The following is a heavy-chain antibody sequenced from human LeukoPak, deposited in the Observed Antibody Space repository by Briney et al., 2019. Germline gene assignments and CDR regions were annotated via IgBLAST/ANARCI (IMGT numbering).Heavy chain of an antibody. V-gene: IGHV3-23*01. CDR3: AKGSSSWYPFDY. CDR2: ISGGGDST. J-gene: IGHJ4*02. D-gene: IGHD6-13*01. Sequence: GGSLRLSCAASGFTFSSYAMSWVRQAPGKGLELVSAISGGGDSTYFADSVKGRFTISRDNSKNTLYLQMNTLGAEDTAVYYCAKGSSSWYPFDYWGQGTLVTVSS. CDR1: GFTFSSYA.